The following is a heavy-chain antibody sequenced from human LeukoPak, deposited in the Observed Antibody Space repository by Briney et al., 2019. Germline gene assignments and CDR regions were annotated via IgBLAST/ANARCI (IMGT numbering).Heavy chain of an antibody. V-gene: IGHV4-39*01. CDR1: GGSISSSSYY. CDR3: ARPQYGDYADY. Sequence: SETLSLTCTVSGGSISSSSYYWGWIRQPPGKGLEWIGSIYYSGSTYYNPSLKSRVTISVDTSKNQFSLKLSSVTAADTAVYYYARPQYGDYADYWGQGTLVTVSS. D-gene: IGHD4-17*01. J-gene: IGHJ4*02. CDR2: IYYSGST.